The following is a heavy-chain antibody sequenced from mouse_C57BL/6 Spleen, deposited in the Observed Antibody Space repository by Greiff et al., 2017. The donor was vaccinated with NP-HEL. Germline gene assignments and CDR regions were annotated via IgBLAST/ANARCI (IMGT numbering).Heavy chain of an antibody. V-gene: IGHV5-16*01. Sequence: EVKLVESEGGLVQPGSSMKLSCTASGFTFSDYYMAWVRQVPEKGLEWVANINYDGSSTYYLDSLKSRFIISRDNAKNILYLQMSSLKSEDTATYYCARGAHYYGSSYGFAYWGQGTLVTVSA. CDR2: INYDGSST. J-gene: IGHJ3*01. D-gene: IGHD1-1*01. CDR3: ARGAHYYGSSYGFAY. CDR1: GFTFSDYY.